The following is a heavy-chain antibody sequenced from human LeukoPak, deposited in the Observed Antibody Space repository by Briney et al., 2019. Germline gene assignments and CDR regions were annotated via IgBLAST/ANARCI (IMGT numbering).Heavy chain of an antibody. D-gene: IGHD2-2*02. CDR1: GGTFSSYA. CDR2: IIPIFGTA. V-gene: IGHV1-69*13. J-gene: IGHJ5*02. CDR3: ARDLGPYCSSTSCYRGPFDP. Sequence: SVKVSCKASGGTFSSYAISWVRQAPGQGLEWMGGIIPIFGTANYAQKFQGRVTITADESTSTAYMELSSLRSEDTAVYYCARDLGPYCSSTSCYRGPFDPWGQGTLVTVSS.